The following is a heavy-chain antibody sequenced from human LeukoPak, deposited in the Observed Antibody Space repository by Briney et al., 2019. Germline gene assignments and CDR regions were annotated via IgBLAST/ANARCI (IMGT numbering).Heavy chain of an antibody. CDR3: AREMAKRRDAFDI. CDR1: GFTFSDFW. Sequence: PGGSLRLSCAASGFTFSDFWMSWVRQAPGKGLEWVANIKKDGSEKYYVDSVEGRFTISRDNAKNSLYLQMNSLRAEDTAVYYCAREMAKRRDAFDIWGQGTMVTVSS. V-gene: IGHV3-7*01. D-gene: IGHD5-24*01. CDR2: IKKDGSEK. J-gene: IGHJ3*02.